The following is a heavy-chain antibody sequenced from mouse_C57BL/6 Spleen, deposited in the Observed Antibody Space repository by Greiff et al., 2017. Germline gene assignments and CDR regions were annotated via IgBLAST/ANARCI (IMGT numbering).Heavy chain of an antibody. V-gene: IGHV1-69*01. CDR2: IDPSDSYT. CDR1: GYTFTSYW. CDR3: ASIYYGNYGFDY. Sequence: VQLQQSGAELVMPGASVKLSCKASGYTFTSYWMHWVKQRPGQGLEWIGEIDPSDSYTNYNQKFKGKSTLTVDKSSSTAYMQLSSLTSEDSAVYYCASIYYGNYGFDYWGQGTTLTVSS. D-gene: IGHD2-1*01. J-gene: IGHJ2*01.